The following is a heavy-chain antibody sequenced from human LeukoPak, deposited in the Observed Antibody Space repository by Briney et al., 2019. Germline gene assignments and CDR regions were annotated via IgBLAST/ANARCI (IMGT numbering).Heavy chain of an antibody. CDR2: ISSSSSYI. CDR3: AREGAARGYYMDV. J-gene: IGHJ6*03. CDR1: GFTFSSYS. D-gene: IGHD6-6*01. V-gene: IGHV3-21*01. Sequence: GGSLRLSCAASGFTFSSYSMNWVRQAPGKGLEWVSSISSSSSYIYYADSVKGRFTISRDNAKNSLYLQMNSLRAEDTAVYYCAREGAARGYYMDVWGKGTTVTVSS.